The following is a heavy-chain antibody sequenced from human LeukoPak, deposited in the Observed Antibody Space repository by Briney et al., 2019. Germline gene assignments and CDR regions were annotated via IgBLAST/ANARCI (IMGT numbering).Heavy chain of an antibody. V-gene: IGHV4-34*01. D-gene: IGHD2-15*01. J-gene: IGHJ3*02. CDR1: GGSFSGYY. CDR3: ARDAILGYCSGGSCRRDAFDI. CDR2: IYYSGST. Sequence: KPSETLSLTCAVYGGSFSGYYWSWIRQPPGKGLEWIGSIYYSGSTYYNPSLKSRVTISVDTSKNQFSLKLSSVTAADTAVYYCARDAILGYCSGGSCRRDAFDIWGQGTMVTVSS.